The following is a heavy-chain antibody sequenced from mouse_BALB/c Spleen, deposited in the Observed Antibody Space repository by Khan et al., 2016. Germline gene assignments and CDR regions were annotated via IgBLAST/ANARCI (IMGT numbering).Heavy chain of an antibody. D-gene: IGHD2-1*01. CDR1: GFNIKDTY. CDR2: IDPANGNT. V-gene: IGHV14-3*02. Sequence: VQLQQSGAELVKPGASVKLSCTASGFNIKDTYMHWVNQRPEQGLEWIGRIDPANGNTKNDPKFQGQATLTADTSSNTVYLQLSSLTSEDTAVYYCARGGNYVELGNWGQGTLVTVSA. CDR3: ARGGNYVELGN. J-gene: IGHJ3*01.